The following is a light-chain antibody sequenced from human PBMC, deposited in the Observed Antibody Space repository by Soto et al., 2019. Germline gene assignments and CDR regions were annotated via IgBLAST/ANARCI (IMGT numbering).Light chain of an antibody. CDR2: EVT. Sequence: QSALTQPPSASGSPGQSVTISCTGTRSDVGAYDFVSWYQHHPGKAPKLIIFEVTKRPSGVPDRFSGSKSGNTASLTVSGLQAEDEGDYYCSSYAGSSNVFGTGTKLTVL. J-gene: IGLJ1*01. V-gene: IGLV2-8*01. CDR3: SSYAGSSNV. CDR1: RSDVGAYDF.